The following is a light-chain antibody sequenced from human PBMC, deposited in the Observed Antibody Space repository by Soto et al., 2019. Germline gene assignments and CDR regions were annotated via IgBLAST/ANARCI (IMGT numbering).Light chain of an antibody. V-gene: IGLV2-8*01. J-gene: IGLJ2*01. CDR2: EVS. Sequence: QSALTQPPSASGSPGQSVTISCTGTSSDVGGYHYVSWYQQHPGKAPKFMIYEVSKRPSGVPDRFSGSKSGNTASLTVSGLQAEDEADYYCSSYAGSNNLVFGGGTKVTVL. CDR3: SSYAGSNNLV. CDR1: SSDVGGYHY.